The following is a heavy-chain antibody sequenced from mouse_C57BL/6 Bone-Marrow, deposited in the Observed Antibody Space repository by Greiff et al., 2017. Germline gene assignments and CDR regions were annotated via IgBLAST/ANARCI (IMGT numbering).Heavy chain of an antibody. CDR1: GFTFSDYY. CDR2: INYDGSST. CDR3: ARDQGGLGFAY. J-gene: IGHJ3*01. Sequence: EVQLVESEGGLVQPGSSMKLSCTASGFTFSDYYMAWVRQVPEKGLEWVANINYDGSSTYYLDSLKSRFIISRDNAKNILYLQMSSLKSEDTATYYCARDQGGLGFAYWGQGTLVIVSA. V-gene: IGHV5-16*01. D-gene: IGHD6-1*01.